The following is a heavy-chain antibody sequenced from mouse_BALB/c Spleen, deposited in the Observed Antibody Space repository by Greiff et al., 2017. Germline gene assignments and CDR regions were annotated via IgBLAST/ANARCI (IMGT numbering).Heavy chain of an antibody. CDR1: GFAFSSYD. CDR3: ARNYGSSYDFDY. D-gene: IGHD1-1*01. J-gene: IGHJ2*01. Sequence: EVKLMESGGGLVKPGGSLKLSCAASGFAFSSYDMSWVRQTPEKRLEWVAYISSGGGSTYYPDTVKGRFTISRDNAKNTLYLQMSSLKSEDTAMYYCARNYGSSYDFDYWGQGTTLTVSS. CDR2: ISSGGGST. V-gene: IGHV5-12-1*01.